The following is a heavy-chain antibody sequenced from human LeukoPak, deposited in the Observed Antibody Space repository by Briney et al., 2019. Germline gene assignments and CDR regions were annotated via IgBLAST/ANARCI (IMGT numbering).Heavy chain of an antibody. CDR2: IYYSGST. CDR3: ARRPSTVEGAFDI. D-gene: IGHD4-23*01. V-gene: IGHV4-30-4*08. Sequence: SQTLSLTCTVSGGSISSGDYYWSWIRQPPGKGLEWIGYIYYSGSTYYNPSLKSRVTISVDTSKNQLSLKLSSVTAADTAVYYCARRPSTVEGAFDIWGQGTMVTVSS. J-gene: IGHJ3*02. CDR1: GGSISSGDYY.